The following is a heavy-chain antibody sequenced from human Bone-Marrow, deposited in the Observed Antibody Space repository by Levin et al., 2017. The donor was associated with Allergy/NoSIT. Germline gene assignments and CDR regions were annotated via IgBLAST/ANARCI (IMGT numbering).Heavy chain of an antibody. CDR1: GSDFYEYG. CDR3: AKDKGPGTSHYYGMDV. V-gene: IGHV3-9*01. Sequence: GGSLRLSCVDSGSDFYEYGMHWVRQVPGKGLEWVSGISLNSETIRYADSVKGRFTISRDNAQNALFLQMDSLKPEDTALYYCAKDKGPGTSHYYGMDVWGQGTTVTVSS. J-gene: IGHJ6*02. CDR2: ISLNSETI. D-gene: IGHD1/OR15-1a*01.